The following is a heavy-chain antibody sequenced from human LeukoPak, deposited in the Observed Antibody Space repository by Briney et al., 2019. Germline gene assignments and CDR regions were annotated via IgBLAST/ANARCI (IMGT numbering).Heavy chain of an antibody. J-gene: IGHJ4*02. CDR1: GFTFSSYA. V-gene: IGHV3-30-3*01. D-gene: IGHD6-13*01. Sequence: PGGSLRLSCAASGFTFSSYAMHWVRQAPGKGLEWVAVISYDGSNKYYADSVKSRFTISRDNSKNTLYLQMNSLRAEDTAVYYCARDGTGYSSSWYFYWGQGTLVTVSS. CDR3: ARDGTGYSSSWYFY. CDR2: ISYDGSNK.